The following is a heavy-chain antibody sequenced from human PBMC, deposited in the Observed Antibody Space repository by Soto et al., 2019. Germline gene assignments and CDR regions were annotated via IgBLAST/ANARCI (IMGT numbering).Heavy chain of an antibody. V-gene: IGHV3-33*01. D-gene: IGHD6-13*01. CDR2: IWYDGSNK. CDR3: ARGSSILVDLDD. J-gene: IGHJ4*02. Sequence: QVQLVESGGGVVQPGRSLRLSCAASGFTFSSYGIHWVRQAPGKGLEGVAVIWYDGSNKYYADSVKGRFTISRDNSKNTRYLQMNSLRAEDTAVYYCARGSSILVDLDDWGQGTLVTVSS. CDR1: GFTFSSYG.